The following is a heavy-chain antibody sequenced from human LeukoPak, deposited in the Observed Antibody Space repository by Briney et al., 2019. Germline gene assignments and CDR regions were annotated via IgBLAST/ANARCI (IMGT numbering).Heavy chain of an antibody. J-gene: IGHJ4*02. Sequence: PGGSLRLSCAASGFTFSSHWMSWVRQAPGKGLEWVANMKQDGSQKYYADSVKGRFTISRDNAKNPLHLQMNSLRAEDTAVYYCARVLPWSYYFDSWGQGALVTVSS. CDR1: GFTFSSHW. CDR2: MKQDGSQK. CDR3: ARVLPWSYYFDS. V-gene: IGHV3-7*01. D-gene: IGHD2-15*01.